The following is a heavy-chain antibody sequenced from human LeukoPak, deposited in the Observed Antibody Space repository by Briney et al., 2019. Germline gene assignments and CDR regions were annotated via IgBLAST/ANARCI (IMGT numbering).Heavy chain of an antibody. CDR1: GFSFSSFA. CDR3: AKRITVSAGYYLDS. CDR2: VSGGGAYI. V-gene: IGHV3-23*01. J-gene: IGHJ4*02. Sequence: PGGSLRLSCAASGFSFSSFAMSWVRQAPGKGLEWVATVSGGGAYIYYADSVKGRFTVSRDDSESMHFLQMNSLRPEDTALYFCAKRITVSAGYYLDSWGQGTLVTVSS. D-gene: IGHD2-8*01.